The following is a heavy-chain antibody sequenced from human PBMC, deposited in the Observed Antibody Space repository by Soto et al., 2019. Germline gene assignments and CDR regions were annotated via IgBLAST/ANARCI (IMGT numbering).Heavy chain of an antibody. CDR1: GYTFTSYG. V-gene: IGHV1-18*01. CDR3: ARDLSSWAVAAIGFDP. Sequence: ASVKVSCKASGYTFTSYGISWVRQAPGQGLEWMGWISAYNGNTNYAQKLQGRVTMTTDTSTSTAYMELRSLRSDDTAVYYCARDLSSWAVAAIGFDPCGQGTLVTVSS. CDR2: ISAYNGNT. D-gene: IGHD6-19*01. J-gene: IGHJ5*02.